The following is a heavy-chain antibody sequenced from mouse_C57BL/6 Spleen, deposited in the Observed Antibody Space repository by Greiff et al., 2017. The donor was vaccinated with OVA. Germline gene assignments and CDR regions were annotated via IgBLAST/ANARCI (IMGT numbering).Heavy chain of an antibody. CDR2: IDPETGGT. V-gene: IGHV1-15*01. CDR3: TRRIWLRAMDY. J-gene: IGHJ4*01. CDR1: GYTFTDYE. Sequence: VKLMESGAELVRPGASVTLSCKASGYTFTDYEMHWVKQTPVHGLEWIGAIDPETGGTAYNQKFKGKAILTADKSSSTAYMELRSLTSEDSAVYYCTRRIWLRAMDYWGQGTSVTVSS. D-gene: IGHD2-2*01.